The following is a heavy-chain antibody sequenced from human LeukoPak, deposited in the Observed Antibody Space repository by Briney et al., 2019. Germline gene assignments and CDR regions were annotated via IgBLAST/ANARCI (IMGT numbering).Heavy chain of an antibody. Sequence: GASVKVSCKASGYTFTSYGISWVRQAPGQGREWMGWISAYNGNTNYAQKLQGSVTMTTDTSTSTAYMELRSLRSDDTAVYYCARVYSRQGFDPWGQGTLVTVSS. D-gene: IGHD2-21*01. V-gene: IGHV1-18*01. J-gene: IGHJ5*02. CDR3: ARVYSRQGFDP. CDR1: GYTFTSYG. CDR2: ISAYNGNT.